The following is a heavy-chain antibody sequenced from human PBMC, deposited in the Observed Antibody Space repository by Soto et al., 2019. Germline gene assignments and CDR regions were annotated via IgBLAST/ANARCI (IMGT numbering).Heavy chain of an antibody. D-gene: IGHD4-17*01. CDR1: WVPVRSKY. J-gene: IGHJ6*03. V-gene: IGHV3-53*04. CDR2: IYSGGST. Sequence: SLRLSCAASWVPVRSKYMSWVRPAPGKGLEWVSVIYSGGSTYYADSVKGRFTISRHNSKNTLYLQMNSLRAEDTAVYYCARGGTTHYYYYMDVWGKGTTVTVSS. CDR3: ARGGTTHYYYYMDV.